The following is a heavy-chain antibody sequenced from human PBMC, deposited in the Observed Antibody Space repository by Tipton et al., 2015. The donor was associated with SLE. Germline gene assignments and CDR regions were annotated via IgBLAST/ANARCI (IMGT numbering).Heavy chain of an antibody. D-gene: IGHD4-11*01. J-gene: IGHJ6*03. CDR1: GGSVSSTTYY. Sequence: LRLSCTVSGGSVSSTTYYWSWIRQPAGKGLEWIGRIYTSGSTSYNPSLKSRVTISVNTSKNQFSLKLSSVTAADTAVYYCARGKGPVTHGYYYYMDVWGKGTTVTVSS. CDR3: ARGKGPVTHGYYYYMDV. CDR2: IYTSGST. V-gene: IGHV4-61*02.